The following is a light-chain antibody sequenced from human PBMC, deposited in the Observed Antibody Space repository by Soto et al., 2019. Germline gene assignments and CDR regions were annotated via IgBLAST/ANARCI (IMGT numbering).Light chain of an antibody. J-gene: IGLJ1*01. CDR1: RSDVGGYNY. CDR2: DVS. CDR3: SSYTSSSTYV. Sequence: QSALTQPASVSGSPGQSITISCTGTRSDVGGYNYVSWYQQHPGKAPKLIIYDVSNRPSGVSNRFSGSKSGNTASLTISGLQAEDEADYYRSSYTSSSTYVFGTGTKLTVL. V-gene: IGLV2-14*01.